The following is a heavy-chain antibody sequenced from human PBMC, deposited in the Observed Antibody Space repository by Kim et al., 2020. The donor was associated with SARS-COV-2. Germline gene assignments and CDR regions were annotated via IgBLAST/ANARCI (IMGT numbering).Heavy chain of an antibody. CDR2: INHSGST. CDR1: GGSFSGYY. J-gene: IGHJ6*02. D-gene: IGHD3-16*01. V-gene: IGHV4-34*01. Sequence: SETLSLTCAVYGGSFSGYYWSWIRQPPGKGLEWIGEINHSGSTNYNPSLKSRVTISVDTSKNQFSLKLSSVTAADTAVYYCARARGGILAARYYGMDVWGQGTTVTVSS. CDR3: ARARGGILAARYYGMDV.